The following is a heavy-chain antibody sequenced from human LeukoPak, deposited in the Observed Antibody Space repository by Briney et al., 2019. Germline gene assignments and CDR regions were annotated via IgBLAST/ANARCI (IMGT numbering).Heavy chain of an antibody. D-gene: IGHD5-12*01. CDR2: IRSNGGSR. CDR3: VKDGRWRYSGYDFGPDVDY. Sequence: GRSLSLSRPSSGFTLRSYAMHWVRQAAGRGREYVSAIRSNGGSRYYADSVKGRFTISRHNSKNTMYLQMSSLRAGDTAVYYCVKDGRWRYSGYDFGPDVDYWGQGTLVTVSS. V-gene: IGHV3-64D*06. CDR1: GFTLRSYA. J-gene: IGHJ4*02.